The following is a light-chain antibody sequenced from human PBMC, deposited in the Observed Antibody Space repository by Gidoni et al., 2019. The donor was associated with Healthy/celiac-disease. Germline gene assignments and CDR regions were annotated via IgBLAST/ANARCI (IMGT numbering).Light chain of an antibody. CDR2: GAS. CDR1: QSVSSN. J-gene: IGKJ4*01. V-gene: IGKV3-15*01. Sequence: EIVMTQSPATLSVSPGERATPSCSASQSVSSNLAWYQQTPGQAPRLLIYGASTRSTGIPARFSVSGSGTEFPLTISSLQSEDCAVYYCQQYNNWPPLTFGGGTKVEIK. CDR3: QQYNNWPPLT.